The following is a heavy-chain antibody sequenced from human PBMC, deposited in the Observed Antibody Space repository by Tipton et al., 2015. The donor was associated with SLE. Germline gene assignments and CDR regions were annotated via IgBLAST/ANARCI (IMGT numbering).Heavy chain of an antibody. CDR3: AREGLHDYGDSY. CDR2: IYYSGST. Sequence: TLSLICTVSGGSLSSSSYYWGWIRQPPGKGLEWIGTIYYSGSTYYHPSLKSRVTISVDTSKNQFSLNLSSVTAADTAVYYCAREGLHDYGDSYWGQGALVTVPS. J-gene: IGHJ4*02. D-gene: IGHD4-17*01. CDR1: GGSLSSSSYY. V-gene: IGHV4-39*02.